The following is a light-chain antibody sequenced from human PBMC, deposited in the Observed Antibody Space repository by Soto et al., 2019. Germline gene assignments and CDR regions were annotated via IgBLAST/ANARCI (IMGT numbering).Light chain of an antibody. V-gene: IGLV2-14*01. CDR3: SSYTSSSTWV. J-gene: IGLJ3*02. Sequence: QSVLTQPPSVSGTPGQRVTISCSGSSSDVGGYNYVSWYQQFPGKAPKVMIYEVSNRPSGVSNRFSGSKSGNTASLAISGLQAEDEADYYCSSYTSSSTWVFGGGTKLTVL. CDR2: EVS. CDR1: SSDVGGYNY.